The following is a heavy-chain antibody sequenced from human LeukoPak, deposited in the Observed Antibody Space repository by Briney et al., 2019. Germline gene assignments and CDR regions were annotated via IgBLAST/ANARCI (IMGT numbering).Heavy chain of an antibody. Sequence: SQTLSLTCAGSGGSISSGGYSWSWIRQPPGRGLGWIGYIYHSGSTYYNPSLTSRVTISVDRSNNQFSLKLSSVTAADTAVYYCARGLFYYGSGSYYGDFDIWGQGTMVTASS. CDR1: GGSISSGGYS. CDR2: IYHSGST. CDR3: ARGLFYYGSGSYYGDFDI. D-gene: IGHD3-10*01. J-gene: IGHJ3*02. V-gene: IGHV4-30-2*01.